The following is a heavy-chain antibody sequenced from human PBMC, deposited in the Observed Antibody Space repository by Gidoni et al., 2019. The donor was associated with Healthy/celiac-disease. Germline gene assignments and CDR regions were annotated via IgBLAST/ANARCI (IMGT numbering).Heavy chain of an antibody. V-gene: IGHV3-48*02. Sequence: EVQLVESGGGSVQPGGPLTLSLFTSGSTFCSLSLNWVRQAPGKGLVVVSYSSSSSSTIYYADSVKGRFTISRDNAKNSLYLQMNSLRDEDTAVYYCARDRERWFGEFSPFDPWGQGTLVTVSS. CDR3: ARDRERWFGEFSPFDP. CDR1: GSTFCSLS. J-gene: IGHJ5*02. D-gene: IGHD3-10*01. CDR2: SSSSSSTI.